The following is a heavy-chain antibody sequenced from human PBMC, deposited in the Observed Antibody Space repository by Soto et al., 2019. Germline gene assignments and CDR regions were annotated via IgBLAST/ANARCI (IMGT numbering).Heavy chain of an antibody. Sequence: ASVKVSCKASGDTFTTYDINWVRQATGHGLEWMGWINPNSGNIGYALRFQGRVTMTRDTAIRTAYMEVSSLRSDDTAVYYCARGRASGSYYLLDYWGQGTLVTVSS. J-gene: IGHJ4*02. D-gene: IGHD3-10*01. CDR3: ARGRASGSYYLLDY. CDR2: INPNSGNI. CDR1: GDTFTTYD. V-gene: IGHV1-8*01.